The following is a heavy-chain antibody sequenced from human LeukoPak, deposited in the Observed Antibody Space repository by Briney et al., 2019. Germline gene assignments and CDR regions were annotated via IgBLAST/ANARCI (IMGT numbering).Heavy chain of an antibody. D-gene: IGHD2-2*02. J-gene: IGHJ6*03. Sequence: SETLSLTCTASGGSISSGSYYWSWIRQPAGKGLEWIGRIYTSGSTNYNPSLKSRVTISVDTSKNQFSLKLSSVTAADTAVYYCARHYCSSTSCYTNYYYYMDVWGKGTTVTVSS. CDR2: IYTSGST. CDR3: ARHYCSSTSCYTNYYYYMDV. V-gene: IGHV4-61*02. CDR1: GGSISSGSYY.